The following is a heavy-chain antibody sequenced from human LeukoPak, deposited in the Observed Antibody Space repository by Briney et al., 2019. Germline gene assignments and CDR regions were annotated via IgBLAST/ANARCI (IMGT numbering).Heavy chain of an antibody. CDR2: IYYSGGT. CDR1: GGSIGSYY. Sequence: SETLSLTCTVSGGSIGSYYWTWIRQPPGKGLGLEWIGYIYYSGGTNYNPSLKSRVTISIDTSKNQVSLKLSSVTAADTAVYYCARLWDSSSSLDYWGQGTQVTVSS. J-gene: IGHJ4*02. D-gene: IGHD6-6*01. CDR3: ARLWDSSSSLDY. V-gene: IGHV4-59*08.